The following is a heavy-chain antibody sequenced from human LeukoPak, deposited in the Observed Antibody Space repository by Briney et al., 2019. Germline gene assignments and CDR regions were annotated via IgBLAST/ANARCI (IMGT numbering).Heavy chain of an antibody. D-gene: IGHD5-24*01. Sequence: SETLSLTCAVYGGSFSGYYWSWIRQPPGKGLEWIGEINHSGSTNYNPSLKSRVTISVDTSKDQFSLKLSSVTAADTAVYYCARGEMATIRNWGQGTLVTVSS. V-gene: IGHV4-34*01. J-gene: IGHJ4*02. CDR2: INHSGST. CDR3: ARGEMATIRN. CDR1: GGSFSGYY.